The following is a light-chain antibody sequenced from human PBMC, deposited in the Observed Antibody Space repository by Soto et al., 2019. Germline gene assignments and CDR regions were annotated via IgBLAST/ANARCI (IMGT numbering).Light chain of an antibody. Sequence: QTVVTQEPSLTVSPGGTVTLTCGSSTGAVTSGHYPYWFQQKPGQAPRTLIYDTSNKHSWTPARFSGSLLGGKAALTLSGAQPEDEAEYYCLLSYSGARLYVFGTGTKLT. J-gene: IGLJ1*01. CDR1: TGAVTSGHY. CDR3: LLSYSGARLYV. V-gene: IGLV7-46*01. CDR2: DTS.